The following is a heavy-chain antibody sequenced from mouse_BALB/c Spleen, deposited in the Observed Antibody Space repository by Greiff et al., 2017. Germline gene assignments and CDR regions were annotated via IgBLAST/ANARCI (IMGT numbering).Heavy chain of an antibody. Sequence: QVQLKQSGAELVRPGVSVKISCKGSGYTFTDYAMHWVKQSHAKSLEWIGVISTYYGDASYNQKFKGKATMTVDKSSSTAYMELARLTSEDSAIYYCARGVGNHPLDYWGQGTTLTVSS. D-gene: IGHD2-1*01. CDR2: ISTYYGDA. V-gene: IGHV1S137*01. CDR1: GYTFTDYA. J-gene: IGHJ2*01. CDR3: ARGVGNHPLDY.